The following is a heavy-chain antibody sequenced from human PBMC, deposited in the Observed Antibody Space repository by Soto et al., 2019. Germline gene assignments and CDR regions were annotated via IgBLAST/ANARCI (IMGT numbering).Heavy chain of an antibody. CDR3: ARGKWNYAY. CDR2: IYYSGST. Sequence: PSETLSLTCTVSGGSISSYYWSWIRQPPGKGLEWIGYIYYSGSTNYNPSLKSRVTISVDTSKNQFSLKLSSVTAADTAVYYCARGKWNYAYWGQGTLVTVSS. J-gene: IGHJ4*02. V-gene: IGHV4-59*01. CDR1: GGSISSYY. D-gene: IGHD1-7*01.